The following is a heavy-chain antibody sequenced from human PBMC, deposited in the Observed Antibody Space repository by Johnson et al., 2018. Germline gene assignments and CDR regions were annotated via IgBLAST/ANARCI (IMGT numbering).Heavy chain of an antibody. CDR3: GREPPGVAGYYYYGMDV. Sequence: QVQLVQSGGGVVQPGRSLRLSCAASGFTFSNYGMHWVRQAPGKGLEWVAVIWYDGSNKYDVDSVKGRFTISRDNSKNTRYLQMKSLRAEDTAVYYLGREPPGVAGYYYYGMDVWGRGTPVTVSS. D-gene: IGHD6-19*01. CDR1: GFTFSNYG. J-gene: IGHJ6*02. CDR2: IWYDGSNK. V-gene: IGHV3-33*01.